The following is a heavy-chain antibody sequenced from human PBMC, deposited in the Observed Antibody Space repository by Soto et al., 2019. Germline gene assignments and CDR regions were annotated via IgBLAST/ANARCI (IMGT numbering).Heavy chain of an antibody. D-gene: IGHD1-1*01. V-gene: IGHV1-18*01. CDR3: ARGRYGDY. Sequence: QVHLVQSGAEVKKPGASVKVSCKASGYTFTSNGITWVRQAPGQGLEGMGGISAPNGNTDYAQKLQGRVIVTRDTSTSTAYMELRSLISDDTAVYYCARGRYGDYWGQGALVTVSS. CDR2: ISAPNGNT. CDR1: GYTFTSNG. J-gene: IGHJ4*02.